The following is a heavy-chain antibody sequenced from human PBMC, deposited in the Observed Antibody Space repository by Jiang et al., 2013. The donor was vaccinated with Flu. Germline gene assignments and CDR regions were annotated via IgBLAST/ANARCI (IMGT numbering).Heavy chain of an antibody. Sequence: GAEVKKPGASVKVSCKASGYTFTSYYMHWVRQAPGQGLEWMGIINPSGGSTSYAQKFQGRVTMTRDTSTSTVYMELSSLRSEDTAVYYCARGQVNYGDYFNCAYWGQGTLVTVSS. D-gene: IGHD4-17*01. J-gene: IGHJ4*02. V-gene: IGHV1-46*01. CDR3: ARGQVNYGDYFNCAY. CDR1: GYTFTSYY. CDR2: INPSGGST.